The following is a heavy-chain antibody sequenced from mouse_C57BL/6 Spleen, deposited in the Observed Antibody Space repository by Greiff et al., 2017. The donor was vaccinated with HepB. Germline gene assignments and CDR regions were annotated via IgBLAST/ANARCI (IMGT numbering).Heavy chain of an antibody. D-gene: IGHD2-3*01. Sequence: DVKLQESGPGLVKPSQSLSLTCSVTGYSITSGYYWNWIRQFPGNKLEWMGYISYDGSNNYNPSLKNRISITRDTSKNQFFLKLNSVTTEDTATYYCARVDGYYYFDVWGTGTTVTVSS. J-gene: IGHJ1*03. CDR2: ISYDGSN. CDR1: GYSITSGYY. CDR3: ARVDGYYYFDV. V-gene: IGHV3-6*01.